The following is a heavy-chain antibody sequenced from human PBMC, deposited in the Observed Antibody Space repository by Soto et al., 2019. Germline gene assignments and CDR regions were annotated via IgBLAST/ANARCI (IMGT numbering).Heavy chain of an antibody. CDR3: ERNKKSGAADGKGWFDP. CDR1: GGSIDSNRYY. Sequence: PSETLSLTCTVSGGSIDSNRYYWAWIRQPPGKGLEWIGSIFYTGSTYYSPSLKGRLSISVDPSKNQFSLKLTSVTAADTATYYCERNKKSGAADGKGWFDPWGQGKLVNVS. J-gene: IGHJ5*02. CDR2: IFYTGST. V-gene: IGHV4-39*01. D-gene: IGHD6-13*01.